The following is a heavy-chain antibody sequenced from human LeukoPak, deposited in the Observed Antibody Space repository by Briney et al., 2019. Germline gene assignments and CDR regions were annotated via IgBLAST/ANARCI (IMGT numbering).Heavy chain of an antibody. V-gene: IGHV3-23*01. D-gene: IGHD6-13*01. Sequence: GGSLRLSCAASGFTFSSYAMSWVRQAPGKGLEWVSAISGSGGSTYYADSVKGRFTISRDNSKNTLYLQMNSLRAEDTAVYYCAKDPSAYSSSWYSDYWGQGTLVTVSS. CDR1: GFTFSSYA. CDR3: AKDPSAYSSSWYSDY. J-gene: IGHJ4*02. CDR2: ISGSGGST.